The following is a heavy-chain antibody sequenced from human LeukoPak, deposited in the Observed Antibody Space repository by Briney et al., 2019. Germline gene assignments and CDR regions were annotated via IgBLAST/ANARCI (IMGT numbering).Heavy chain of an antibody. J-gene: IGHJ4*02. CDR1: GFTFSDYY. V-gene: IGHV3-11*01. CDR2: IGSSGSTI. Sequence: PGGSLRLSCEASGFTFSDYYMSWIRQSPGKGLEWVSYIGSSGSTIYYADSVKGRFTISRDNAKNSLYLQMNSLRAEDTAVYYCARDRYVGATTAGDSDSWGQGTLVTVSS. CDR3: ARDRYVGATTAGDSDS. D-gene: IGHD1-26*01.